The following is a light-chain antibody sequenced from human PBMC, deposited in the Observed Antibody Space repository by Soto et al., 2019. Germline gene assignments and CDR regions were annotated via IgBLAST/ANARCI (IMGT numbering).Light chain of an antibody. CDR2: GAS. J-gene: IGKJ1*01. Sequence: EIVLTQSPGTLSLSPGEGATLSCRASQSVTSSYLAWFQQKPGQAPRLLIYGASSRATGIPDRFSGSGSGTDFTLSISRLEREDFAVYYCQQYGSSPPWTFGQGTKVEIK. V-gene: IGKV3-20*01. CDR3: QQYGSSPPWT. CDR1: QSVTSSY.